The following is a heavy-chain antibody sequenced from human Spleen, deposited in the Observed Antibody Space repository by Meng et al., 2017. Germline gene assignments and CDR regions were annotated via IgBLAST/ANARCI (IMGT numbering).Heavy chain of an antibody. D-gene: IGHD3-9*01. CDR2: INHSGST. J-gene: IGHJ6*02. CDR1: GGSFSGYY. Sequence: SETLSLTCAVYGGSFSGYYWSWTRQPPGKGLEWIGEINHSGSTNYNPSLKSRVTISVDTSKNQFSLKLSSVTAADTVVYYCARGLSYYDILTGYLYYYYGMDVWGQGTTVT. CDR3: ARGLSYYDILTGYLYYYYGMDV. V-gene: IGHV4-34*01.